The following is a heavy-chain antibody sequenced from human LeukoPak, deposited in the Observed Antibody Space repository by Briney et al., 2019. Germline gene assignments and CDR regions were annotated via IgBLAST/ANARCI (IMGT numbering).Heavy chain of an antibody. CDR3: ARYTYYDFWSGYFP. Sequence: GASVKVSCKASGYTFTSYGISWVRQAPGQGLEWMGWISAYNGNTNYAQKFQGRVTMTRNTSISTAYMELSSLRSEDTAVYYCARYTYYDFWSGYFPWGQGTLVTVSS. CDR2: ISAYNGNT. D-gene: IGHD3-3*01. V-gene: IGHV1-18*01. CDR1: GYTFTSYG. J-gene: IGHJ5*02.